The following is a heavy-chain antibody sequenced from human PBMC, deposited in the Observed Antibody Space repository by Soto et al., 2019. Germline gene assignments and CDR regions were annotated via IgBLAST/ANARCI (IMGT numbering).Heavy chain of an antibody. CDR2: INPSGGST. J-gene: IGHJ4*02. D-gene: IGHD5-12*01. CDR1: GYTFTSYY. V-gene: IGHV1-46*01. Sequence: ASVKVSCKASGYTFTSYYMHWVRQAPGQGLEWMGIINPSGGSTSYAQKFQGRFTISRDDSKSIAYLQMNSLKSEDTAIYYCTRDSVTTISLFFDYWGQGTPVTVSS. CDR3: TRDSVTTISLFFDY.